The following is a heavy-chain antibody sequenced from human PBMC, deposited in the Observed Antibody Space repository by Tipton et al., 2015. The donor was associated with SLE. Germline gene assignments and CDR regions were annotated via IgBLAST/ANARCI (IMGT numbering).Heavy chain of an antibody. CDR3: AREQWLAFDY. CDR2: ISRSGSSI. J-gene: IGHJ4*02. D-gene: IGHD6-19*01. Sequence: SLRLSCAASGFSFSDYYMSWIRQAPGKGLEWVSYISRSGSSIYYADSVKGRFTISRDNAKNSLYLQMNSLRAEDTAVYYCAREQWLAFDYWGQGTLVTVSS. CDR1: GFSFSDYY. V-gene: IGHV3-11*04.